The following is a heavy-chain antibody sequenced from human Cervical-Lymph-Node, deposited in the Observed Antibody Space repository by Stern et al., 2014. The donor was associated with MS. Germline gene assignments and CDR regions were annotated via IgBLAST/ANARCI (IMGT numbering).Heavy chain of an antibody. J-gene: IGHJ4*02. CDR2: IYPGDSET. Sequence: VQLVQSGAELIRPGASLKISCKGSGYKFSIYWIPWVRQTPGQGLEWMGIIYPGDSETRYSPSFQGQVTMSADKSTSPAYLQWSSLNASDTAMYFCARQTTAWASDVWGQGTLVTVSS. D-gene: IGHD1-14*01. CDR1: GYKFSIYW. V-gene: IGHV5-51*01. CDR3: ARQTTAWASDV.